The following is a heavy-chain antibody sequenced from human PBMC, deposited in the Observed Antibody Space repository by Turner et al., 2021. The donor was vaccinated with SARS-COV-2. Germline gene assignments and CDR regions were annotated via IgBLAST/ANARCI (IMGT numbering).Heavy chain of an antibody. Sequence: EVQLVESGGGLVQPGGSLRLSGAASGFTFSSYDMHWVRQDTGKGLEWVSAIGTAGDTYYPGSVKGRFTISRENAKNSLYLQMNSLRAGDTAVYYCARGYYDSSGYRNWFDPWGQGTLVTVSS. CDR1: GFTFSSYD. CDR3: ARGYYDSSGYRNWFDP. CDR2: IGTAGDT. D-gene: IGHD3-22*01. J-gene: IGHJ5*02. V-gene: IGHV3-13*04.